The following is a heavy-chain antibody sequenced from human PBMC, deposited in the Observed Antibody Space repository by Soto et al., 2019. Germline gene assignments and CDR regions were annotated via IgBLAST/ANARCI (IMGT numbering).Heavy chain of an antibody. CDR3: ARDPNYYDSREAGESYYFDY. Sequence: GGSLRLSCAASGFTFSSYAMHWVRQAPGKGLEWVAVISYDGSNKYYADSVKGRFTISRDNSKNTLYLQMNSLRAEDTAVYYCARDPNYYDSREAGESYYFDYWGQGTLVTVSS. CDR1: GFTFSSYA. CDR2: ISYDGSNK. V-gene: IGHV3-30-3*01. J-gene: IGHJ4*02. D-gene: IGHD3-22*01.